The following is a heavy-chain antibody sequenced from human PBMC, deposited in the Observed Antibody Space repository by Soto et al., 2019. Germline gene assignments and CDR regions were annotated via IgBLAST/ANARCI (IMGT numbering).Heavy chain of an antibody. CDR1: GFIVSSKY. CDR3: TTYTGYGMDV. Sequence: EVQMVETGGGLSQPGGSLRLSCAVSGFIVSSKYMTWVRQAPGKGLEWVSVIYTGGSTHYADSARGRFTISRDSSNNTLYLHMNSLRAEDASVYYFTTYTGYGMDVWGQGTTVTVSS. V-gene: IGHV3-53*02. D-gene: IGHD3-16*01. CDR2: IYTGGST. J-gene: IGHJ6*02.